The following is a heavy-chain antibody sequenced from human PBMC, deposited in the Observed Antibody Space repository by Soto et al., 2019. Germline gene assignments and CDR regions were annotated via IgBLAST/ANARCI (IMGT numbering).Heavy chain of an antibody. J-gene: IGHJ6*03. CDR3: ASCNYYYYYMDV. CDR1: GGSISSGGYY. V-gene: IGHV4-31*03. Sequence: SETLSLTCTVSGGSISSGGYYWSWIRQHPGKGLEWIGYIYYSGSTYYNPSLKSRVTISVDTSKNQFSLKLSSVTAADTAVYYCASCNYYYYYMDVWGKGTTVTVSS. CDR2: IYYSGST.